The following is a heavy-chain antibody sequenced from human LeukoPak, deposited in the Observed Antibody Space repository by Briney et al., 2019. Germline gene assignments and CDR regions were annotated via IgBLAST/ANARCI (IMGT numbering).Heavy chain of an antibody. CDR3: ARGRGGMDV. CDR2: ISYDGSKN. J-gene: IGHJ6*02. Sequence: PGGSLRLSCAASGFTFSGFGMHWLRQAPAKGLEWVALISYDGSKNYYADSVKGRFTISRDNSENTLFLQMDSLRPEDTAVYYCARGRGGMDVWGQGTTVTVSS. CDR1: GFTFSGFG. V-gene: IGHV3-30-3*01. D-gene: IGHD2-15*01.